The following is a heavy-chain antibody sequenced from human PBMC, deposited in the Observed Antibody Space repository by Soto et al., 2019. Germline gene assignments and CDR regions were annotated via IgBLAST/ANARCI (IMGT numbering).Heavy chain of an antibody. CDR2: ISWNSGSI. CDR1: GFIFDDYA. J-gene: IGHJ6*02. Sequence: EGQLVESGGGLVQPGRSLRLSCAASGFIFDDYAMHWVRQAPGKGLEWVSGISWNSGSIGYADSVKARFTISRDNGKNRLYLQMNSLRAEDTAFYYCPKDISGRGSFYYYFGMDVWGQGTRVTVSS. CDR3: PKDISGRGSFYYYFGMDV. D-gene: IGHD1-26*01. V-gene: IGHV3-9*01.